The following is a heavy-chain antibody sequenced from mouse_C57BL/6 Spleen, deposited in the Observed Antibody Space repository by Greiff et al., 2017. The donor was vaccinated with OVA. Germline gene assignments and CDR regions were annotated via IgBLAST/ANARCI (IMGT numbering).Heavy chain of an antibody. CDR2: INPNNGGT. CDR3: ARRDGYDVWYFDV. CDR1: GYTFTDYN. D-gene: IGHD2-2*01. V-gene: IGHV1-18*01. J-gene: IGHJ1*03. Sequence: VQLKESGPELVKPGASVKIPCKASGYTFTDYNMDWVKQSHGKSLEWIGDINPNNGGTIYNQKFKGKATLTVDKSSSTAYMELRSLTSEDTAVYYCARRDGYDVWYFDVWGTGTTVTVSS.